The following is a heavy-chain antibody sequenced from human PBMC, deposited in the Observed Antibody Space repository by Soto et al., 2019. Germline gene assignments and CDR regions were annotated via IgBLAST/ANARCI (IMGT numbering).Heavy chain of an antibody. J-gene: IGHJ5*02. Sequence: ASVKVSCKASGYTFTGYYMHWVRQAPGQGLEWMGWINPNSGGTNYAQKFQGRVTMTRDTSISTAYMELSRLRSDDTAVYYCARRSPITIFGVALFDPWGQGTLVTVS. CDR2: INPNSGGT. V-gene: IGHV1-2*02. D-gene: IGHD3-3*01. CDR3: ARRSPITIFGVALFDP. CDR1: GYTFTGYY.